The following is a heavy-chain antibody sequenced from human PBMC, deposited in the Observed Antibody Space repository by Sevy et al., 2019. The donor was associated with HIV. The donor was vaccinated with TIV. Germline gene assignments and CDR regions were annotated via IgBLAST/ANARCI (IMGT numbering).Heavy chain of an antibody. J-gene: IGHJ4*02. CDR2: TSNDGSNK. D-gene: IGHD5-18*01. V-gene: IGHV3-30*04. Sequence: GGSLRLSCAASGFSFSNYAMHWVRQGPGKGPEWVAVTSNDGSNKYYADSVKGRFTISRDNSKNTLYLQMNSLRREDEAVYYCARDPALGYTFGYGIDYWGQGTLVTVSS. CDR3: ARDPALGYTFGYGIDY. CDR1: GFSFSNYA.